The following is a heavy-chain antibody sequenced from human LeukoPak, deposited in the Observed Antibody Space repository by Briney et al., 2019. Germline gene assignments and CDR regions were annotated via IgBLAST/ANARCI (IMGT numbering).Heavy chain of an antibody. D-gene: IGHD3-22*01. Sequence: SQTLSLTCAISGDSVSSNSAAWNWIRQSPSRGLEWLGRTYYRSKWYNDYAVSVKSRITINPDTSKNQFSLQLNSVTPEDTAVYYCAREPRGYYDSSGYYALYYYYYYGMDVWGQGTTVTVSS. J-gene: IGHJ6*02. CDR1: GDSVSSNSAA. CDR3: AREPRGYYDSSGYYALYYYYYYGMDV. CDR2: TYYRSKWYN. V-gene: IGHV6-1*01.